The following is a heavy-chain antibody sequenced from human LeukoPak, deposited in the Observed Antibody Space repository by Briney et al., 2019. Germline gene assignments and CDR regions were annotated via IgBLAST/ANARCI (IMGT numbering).Heavy chain of an antibody. CDR3: ARSGGYSGY. CDR1: GGSFSGYY. Sequence: SETLSLTCAAYGGSFSGYYWSWIRQPPGKGLEWIGEINHSGSTNYNPSLKSRVTISVDTSKNQFSLKLSSVTAADTAVYYCARSGGYSGYWGQGTLVTVSS. D-gene: IGHD5-12*01. CDR2: INHSGST. V-gene: IGHV4-34*01. J-gene: IGHJ4*02.